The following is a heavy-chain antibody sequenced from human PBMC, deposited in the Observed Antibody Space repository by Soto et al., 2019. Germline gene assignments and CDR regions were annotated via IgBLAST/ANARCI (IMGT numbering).Heavy chain of an antibody. CDR1: GGTLGRYW. V-gene: IGHV5-10-1*01. D-gene: IGHD2-21*01. Sequence: GEALNISCKDSGGTLGRYWITWVRQMPGKGLEWMGRIDPSDSHTHYSPSFQGHVTISADKSISTAYLQWSSLKASDTAMYYCARFRIHNGLDVWGQGTTVTVSS. J-gene: IGHJ6*02. CDR2: IDPSDSHT. CDR3: ARFRIHNGLDV.